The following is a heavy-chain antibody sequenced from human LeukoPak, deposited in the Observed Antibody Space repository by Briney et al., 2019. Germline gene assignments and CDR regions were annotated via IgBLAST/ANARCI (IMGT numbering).Heavy chain of an antibody. J-gene: IGHJ5*02. Sequence: SETLSLTCTVSGGSISSGGYYWSWIRQHPGKGLEWIGYIYYSGSTYYNPSLKSRVTIYVDTTKNQFSLKLNSVTAADTAMYYCASGSSSGLLGWFDPWGQGTLVTVSS. V-gene: IGHV4-31*03. CDR2: IYYSGST. D-gene: IGHD6-13*01. CDR3: ASGSSSGLLGWFDP. CDR1: GGSISSGGYY.